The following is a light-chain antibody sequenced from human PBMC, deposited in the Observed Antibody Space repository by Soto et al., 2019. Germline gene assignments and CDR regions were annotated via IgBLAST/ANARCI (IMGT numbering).Light chain of an antibody. V-gene: IGKV1-39*01. CDR1: QSISNH. J-gene: IGKJ1*01. Sequence: DIQMTQSPSSLSASVEDRVIITCRASQSISNHLNWNQQKPGKAPKLLIFAASSLQSGVPSRFSGSRSGPDFTLTISSLQPEDFATYYCQQSYSSPPTFGQGTKVDIK. CDR3: QQSYSSPPT. CDR2: AAS.